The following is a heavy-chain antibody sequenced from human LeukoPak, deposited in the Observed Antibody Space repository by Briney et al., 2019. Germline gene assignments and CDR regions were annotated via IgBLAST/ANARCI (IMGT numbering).Heavy chain of an antibody. CDR3: ARIPSAFYSSSSDYYFDY. CDR1: GFSLSTRGMC. CDR2: IDWDDDK. V-gene: IGHV2-70*01. Sequence: SGPALLKPTQTLTLTFTFSGFSLSTRGMCVRWIRQPPGKALEWLSLIDWDDDKYYSTSLKTRLTISKDTSKHQVVLTMTNMDPVDTATYYCARIPSAFYSSSSDYYFDYWGQGTLVTVSS. D-gene: IGHD6-6*01. J-gene: IGHJ4*02.